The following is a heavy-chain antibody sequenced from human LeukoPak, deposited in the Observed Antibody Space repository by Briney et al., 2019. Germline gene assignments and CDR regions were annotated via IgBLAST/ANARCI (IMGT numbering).Heavy chain of an antibody. D-gene: IGHD3-22*01. CDR3: ARLPKKDYYDSSGSFFFKYYYGMDV. CDR1: GGSISSYY. V-gene: IGHV4-59*08. Sequence: SETLSLTCTVSGGSISSYYWSWIRQPPGKGLEWIGYIYYSGSTNYNPSLKSRVTISVDTSKNQFSLKLSSVTAADTAVYYCARLPKKDYYDSSGSFFFKYYYGMDVWGQGTTVTVSS. J-gene: IGHJ6*02. CDR2: IYYSGST.